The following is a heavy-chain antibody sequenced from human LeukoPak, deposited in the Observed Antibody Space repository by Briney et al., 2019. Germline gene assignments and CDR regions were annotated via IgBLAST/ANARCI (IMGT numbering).Heavy chain of an antibody. Sequence: PAGSLTLSCPPSAFTLSSYWMSCVRQAPGNVLEWVATIKKDGSEKYYVDSVKGRFTISRDNAKNSLYLQMNSLRAEDTAVYYCARVYRSLVVVPAAMLGVYCSGGSCHTDYWGQGTLVTVSS. D-gene: IGHD2-15*01. CDR3: ARVYRSLVVVPAAMLGVYCSGGSCHTDY. CDR1: AFTLSSYW. CDR2: IKKDGSEK. J-gene: IGHJ4*02. V-gene: IGHV3-7*01.